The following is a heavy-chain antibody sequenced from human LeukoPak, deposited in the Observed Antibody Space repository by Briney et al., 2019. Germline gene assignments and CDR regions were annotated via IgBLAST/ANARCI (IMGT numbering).Heavy chain of an antibody. J-gene: IGHJ4*02. D-gene: IGHD2-2*01. CDR3: AKRGYCISTSCYFYFDF. Sequence: GGSLRLSCAVSGFTFSSFTMSWVRQAPGKGLEWVSHISGNGTYTYYEDSVRGRFTISRDNSKNTLYLQMNSLRAGDTAVYYCAKRGYCISTSCYFYFDFGRQGTLVSV. CDR1: GFTFSSFT. V-gene: IGHV3-23*01. CDR2: ISGNGTYT.